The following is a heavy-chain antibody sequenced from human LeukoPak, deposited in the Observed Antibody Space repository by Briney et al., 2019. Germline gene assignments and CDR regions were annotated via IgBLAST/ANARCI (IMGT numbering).Heavy chain of an antibody. J-gene: IGHJ5*02. V-gene: IGHV1-2*02. CDR1: GYTFTGYY. CDR3: ARAAAAGRGYNWFDP. D-gene: IGHD6-13*01. CDR2: INPNSGGT. Sequence: GASVKVSCKASGYTFTGYYMHGVRQAPGQGLEWMGWINPNSGGTNYAQKFQGRVTMTRDTSISTAYMELSRLRSDDTAVYYCARAAAAGRGYNWFDPWGQGTLVTVSS.